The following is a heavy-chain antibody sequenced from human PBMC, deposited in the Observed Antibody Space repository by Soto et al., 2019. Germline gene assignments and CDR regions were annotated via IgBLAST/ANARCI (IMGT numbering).Heavy chain of an antibody. CDR3: AREADFASSGYVLDY. V-gene: IGHV3-21*01. D-gene: IGHD3-22*01. Sequence: GGSLRLSCAASGFTFSGFSMNWVRQAPGKGLEWVSSVTSSPSSRFYADSVKGRFTISRDDAKDSLFLQMNSLRADDKAVYYCAREADFASSGYVLDYWGLGTLVIVS. CDR1: GFTFSGFS. CDR2: VTSSPSSR. J-gene: IGHJ4*02.